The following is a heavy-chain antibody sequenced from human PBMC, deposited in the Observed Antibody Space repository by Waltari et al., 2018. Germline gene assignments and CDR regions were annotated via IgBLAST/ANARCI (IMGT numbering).Heavy chain of an antibody. CDR2: IADSNAM. CDR3: ARDEYSYSY. V-gene: IGHV3-11*01. D-gene: IGHD5-18*01. Sequence: QVQLVESGGGLVGPGGSLRLSCAASGFTVSDYYMTWIRQAPGKGLKWVAYIADSNAMYYADSVKGRFTMSRDNAKNSLHLQMDSLRAEDAGVYYCARDEYSYSYWGQGTLVTVSS. J-gene: IGHJ4*02. CDR1: GFTVSDYY.